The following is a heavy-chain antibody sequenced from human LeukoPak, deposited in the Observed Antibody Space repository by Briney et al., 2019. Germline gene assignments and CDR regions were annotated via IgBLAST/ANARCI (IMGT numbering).Heavy chain of an antibody. D-gene: IGHD3-10*01. V-gene: IGHV3-30*04. CDR1: GFTFSSYA. CDR2: ISYDGSNK. Sequence: GGSLRLSCAASGFTFSSYAMHWVRQAPGKGLEWVAVISYDGSNKYYADSVKGRFTISRDNSKNTLYLQMNSLRAEDTAVYYCARPNTGFGEYVISGRGQGTLVTVSS. J-gene: IGHJ4*02. CDR3: ARPNTGFGEYVISG.